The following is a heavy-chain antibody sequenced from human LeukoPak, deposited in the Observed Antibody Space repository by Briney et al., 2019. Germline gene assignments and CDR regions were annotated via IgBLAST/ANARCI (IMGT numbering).Heavy chain of an antibody. CDR2: VDHTGST. CDR3: ARVVVPGWFDP. D-gene: IGHD2-15*01. V-gene: IGHV4-59*01. Sequence: SETLSLTCSVSDDSITMYYWTWIRQPPGKGLEWIGYVDHTGSTNFNPSLNGRVSISRDTTKNLFSLRLRSVTAADTAVYYCARVVVPGWFDPWGQGNLVTVSS. CDR1: DDSITMYY. J-gene: IGHJ5*02.